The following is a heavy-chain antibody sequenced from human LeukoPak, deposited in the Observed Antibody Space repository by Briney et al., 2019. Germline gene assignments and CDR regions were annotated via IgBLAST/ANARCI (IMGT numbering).Heavy chain of an antibody. D-gene: IGHD4-17*01. V-gene: IGHV1-46*01. CDR1: GYTFTNYY. Sequence: PGASVKVSCKASGYTFTNYYIHWVRQAPGQGLEWTGIINLSGGSTSYAREFQGRVTMTGDTSTSTVYMELSSLRSEDTAVYYCAREGDYDVGTGFDYWGQGTLVTVSS. CDR3: AREGDYDVGTGFDY. J-gene: IGHJ4*02. CDR2: INLSGGST.